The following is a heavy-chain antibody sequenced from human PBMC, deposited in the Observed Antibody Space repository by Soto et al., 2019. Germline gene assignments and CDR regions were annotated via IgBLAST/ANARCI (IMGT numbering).Heavy chain of an antibody. J-gene: IGHJ4*02. Sequence: WGSLRLSCAASGFTFVSYAISWVRQAPVKGLEWVSAISGSGGSTYYADSVKGRFTISRDNSKNTLYLQMNSLRAEDTAVYYCAKSKVSGSYYDYWGQGTLVTVSS. CDR2: ISGSGGST. D-gene: IGHD1-26*01. CDR1: GFTFVSYA. CDR3: AKSKVSGSYYDY. V-gene: IGHV3-23*01.